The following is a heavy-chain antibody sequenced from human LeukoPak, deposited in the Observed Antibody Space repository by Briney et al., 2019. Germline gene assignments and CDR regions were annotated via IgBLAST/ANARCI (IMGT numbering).Heavy chain of an antibody. J-gene: IGHJ4*02. V-gene: IGHV3-74*01. D-gene: IGHD2-21*02. CDR1: GFTFRSYW. CDR3: VVANCGGVCSH. Sequence: GGSLRLSCAASGFTFRSYWMYWVRQAPGKGLVWVSRINSDGSSTSYADSVKGRFTISRDNAKNTLYLHMNSLRAGDTAVYYCVVANCGGVCSHWGQGTLVTVSS. CDR2: INSDGSST.